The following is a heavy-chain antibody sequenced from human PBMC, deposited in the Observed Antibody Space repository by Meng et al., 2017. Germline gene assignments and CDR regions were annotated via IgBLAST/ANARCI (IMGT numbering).Heavy chain of an antibody. V-gene: IGHV1-8*01. CDR2: MNPNSGNT. J-gene: IGHJ5*02. CDR3: ARGDIVVVPAALFDP. CDR1: GYTFTSYD. Sequence: QVQRVQSVEEVQKPAASVKVPWKASGYTFTSYDINWVRQATGQGLEWMGWMNPNSGNTGYAQKFQGRVTMTRNTSISTAYMELSSLRSEDTAVYYCARGDIVVVPAALFDPWGQGTLVTVSS. D-gene: IGHD2-2*01.